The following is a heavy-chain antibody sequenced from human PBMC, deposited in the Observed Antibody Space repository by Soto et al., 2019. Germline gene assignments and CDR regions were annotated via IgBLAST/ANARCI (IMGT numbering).Heavy chain of an antibody. CDR2: ISGSGGST. D-gene: IGHD3-22*01. J-gene: IGHJ4*02. V-gene: IGHV3-23*01. CDR3: AKDLGPSYYYDSSGYYSPVPYFDY. Sequence: PGGSLRLSCAASGFTFSSYAMSWVRQAPGKGLEWVSAISGSGGSTYYADSVKGRFTISRDNSKNTLYLQMNSLRAEDTAVYYCAKDLGPSYYYDSSGYYSPVPYFDYWGQGTLVTVSS. CDR1: GFTFSSYA.